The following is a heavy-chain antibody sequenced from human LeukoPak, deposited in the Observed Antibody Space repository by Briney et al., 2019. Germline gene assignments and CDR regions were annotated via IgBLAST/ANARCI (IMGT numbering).Heavy chain of an antibody. CDR3: SRDWSDTY. Sequence: HTGGSLRLSCAASGFTFSSYWMTWVRQAPGKGLEWVANIKQDGSEKNYVDSVKGRFTISRDNAKSSLFLQMNSLRAEDTAVYYCSRDWSDTYWGQGTLVTVSS. CDR1: GFTFSSYW. J-gene: IGHJ4*02. V-gene: IGHV3-7*01. CDR2: IKQDGSEK. D-gene: IGHD3-22*01.